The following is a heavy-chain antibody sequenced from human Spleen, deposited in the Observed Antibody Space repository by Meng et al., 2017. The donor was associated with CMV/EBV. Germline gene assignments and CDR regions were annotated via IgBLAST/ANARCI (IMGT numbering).Heavy chain of an antibody. CDR1: GYTFTGYY. Sequence: ASVKVSCKASGYTFTGYYMHWVRQAPGQGLEWMGWINPNSGGTNYAQKFQGRVTMTRDTSISTAYMELSRLRSDDTAVYYCAAVDWDFWSGYRHYYYGMDVWGQGTTVTVS. CDR3: AAVDWDFWSGYRHYYYGMDV. CDR2: INPNSGGT. D-gene: IGHD3-3*01. J-gene: IGHJ6*02. V-gene: IGHV1-2*02.